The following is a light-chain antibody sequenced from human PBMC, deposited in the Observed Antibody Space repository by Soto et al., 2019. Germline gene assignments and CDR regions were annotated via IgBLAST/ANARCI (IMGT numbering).Light chain of an antibody. Sequence: QSVLTQPASVSGSPGQSITISCTGTSSDVGRYNYVSWYQQHPAKAPKLIIYDVSYRPSGVSDRFSGSKSGNTASLTISGLQAEDEADYYCSSYTGSSTSFGGGTKLTVL. J-gene: IGLJ3*02. CDR1: SSDVGRYNY. CDR3: SSYTGSSTS. V-gene: IGLV2-14*01. CDR2: DVS.